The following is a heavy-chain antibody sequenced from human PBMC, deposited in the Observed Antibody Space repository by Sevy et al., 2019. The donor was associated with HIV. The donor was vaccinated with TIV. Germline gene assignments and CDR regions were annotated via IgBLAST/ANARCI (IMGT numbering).Heavy chain of an antibody. J-gene: IGHJ4*02. CDR2: ISGSGGRT. Sequence: GGSLRLSCAASGFTFSSYAMSWVRQAPGKGLEWVSTISGSGGRTYYADSVKGRFTISRDNFKITRYLQMNSLRAEDKGVCYCAILGTYYYDGSGYDYQFPSDYWGQGTLVTVSS. D-gene: IGHD3-22*01. CDR3: AILGTYYYDGSGYDYQFPSDY. V-gene: IGHV3-23*01. CDR1: GFTFSSYA.